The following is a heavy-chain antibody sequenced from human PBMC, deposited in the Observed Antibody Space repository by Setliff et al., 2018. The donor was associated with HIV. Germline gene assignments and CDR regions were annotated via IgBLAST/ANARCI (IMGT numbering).Heavy chain of an antibody. CDR2: ISGSGGST. Sequence: GGSLRLSCAASGFTFSSYAMSWVRQGPGKGLEWVSAISGSGGSTYYADSVKGRFTISRDNSKNTLYLQRNSLRAEDTAVYYCAKDSLFPVITGDYWGQGTLVTVSS. V-gene: IGHV3-23*01. D-gene: IGHD2-21*01. CDR3: AKDSLFPVITGDY. J-gene: IGHJ4*02. CDR1: GFTFSSYA.